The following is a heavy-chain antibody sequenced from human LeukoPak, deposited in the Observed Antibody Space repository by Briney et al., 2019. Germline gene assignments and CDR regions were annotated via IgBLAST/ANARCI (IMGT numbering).Heavy chain of an antibody. CDR1: GFSFSSYV. Sequence: GGSLRLSCAASGFSFSSYVMSWVRQAPGKGLEWVSTISGSGGRTYYPDSVKGRFTIYRDNSKNTLYLQMNSLRAEDTAVYYCAKGNKGGMIVPGERPKYFQEWGQGTLVTVSS. V-gene: IGHV3-23*01. J-gene: IGHJ1*01. D-gene: IGHD3-10*01. CDR2: ISGSGGRT. CDR3: AKGNKGGMIVPGERPKYFQE.